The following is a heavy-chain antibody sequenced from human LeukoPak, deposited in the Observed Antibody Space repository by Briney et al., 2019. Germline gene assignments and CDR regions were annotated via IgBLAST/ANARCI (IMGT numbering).Heavy chain of an antibody. CDR3: ARDSDAFDI. J-gene: IGHJ3*02. V-gene: IGHV4-39*07. CDR1: GGSISSSSYY. Sequence: SETLSLTCTVSGGSISSSSYYWGWIRQPPGKGLEWIGSIYYSGSTYYNLSLKSRVTISVDTSKNQFSLKLSSVTAADTAVYYCARDSDAFDIWGQGTMVTVSS. CDR2: IYYSGST.